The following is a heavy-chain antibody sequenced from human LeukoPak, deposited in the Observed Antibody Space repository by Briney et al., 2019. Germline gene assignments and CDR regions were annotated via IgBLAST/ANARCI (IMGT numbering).Heavy chain of an antibody. CDR2: IYYSGST. J-gene: IGHJ4*02. D-gene: IGHD6-19*01. Sequence: SETLSLTCTVSGGSISSYYWSWIRQPPGKGLEWIGYIYYSGSTNYNPSLKSRVTISVDTSKNQFSPKLSSVTAADTAVYYCARARRQWLPLDYWGQGTLVTVSS. CDR3: ARARRQWLPLDY. CDR1: GGSISSYY. V-gene: IGHV4-59*01.